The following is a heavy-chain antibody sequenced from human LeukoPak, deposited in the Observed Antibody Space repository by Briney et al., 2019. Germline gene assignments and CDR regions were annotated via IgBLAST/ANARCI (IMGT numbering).Heavy chain of an antibody. CDR3: ARSTFVSQVDY. J-gene: IGHJ4*02. V-gene: IGHV4-34*01. D-gene: IGHD5/OR15-5a*01. CDR2: INHSGST. Sequence: SETLSLTCTVSGGSISSYYWSWIRQPPGKGLEWIGEINHSGSTNYNPSLKSRVTISVDTSKNQFSLKLSSVTAADTAVYYCARSTFVSQVDYWGQGTLVTVSS. CDR1: GGSISSYY.